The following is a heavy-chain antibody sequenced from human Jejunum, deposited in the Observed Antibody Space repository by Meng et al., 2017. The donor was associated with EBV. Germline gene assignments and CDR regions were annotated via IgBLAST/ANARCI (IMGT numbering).Heavy chain of an antibody. CDR3: AKSNDYSLNS. CDR1: GESTSSSDW. J-gene: IGHJ4*02. Sequence: VRLSESGPGRCKPSGPPSLTFPGCGESTSSSDWWSWVRQPPGKGLEWIGEMHPGGSTNYNPSLKSRVTISVDNSKNQFSLKLTSVTAADTAVYYCAKSNDYSLNSWGQGTLVTVSS. CDR2: MHPGGST. V-gene: IGHV4-4*02. D-gene: IGHD4-11*01.